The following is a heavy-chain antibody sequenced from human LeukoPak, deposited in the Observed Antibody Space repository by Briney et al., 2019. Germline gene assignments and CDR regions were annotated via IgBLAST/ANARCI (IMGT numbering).Heavy chain of an antibody. CDR2: ISTSSRTI. J-gene: IGHJ4*02. CDR1: GFNFSSYS. V-gene: IGHV3-48*01. D-gene: IGHD3-3*01. Sequence: PGGSLRLSCAASGFNFSSYSMNWVRQAPGKGLERVSYISTSSRTIYYADSVKGRFTISRDNAKNSLFLQMNSLRAEDTAVYYCARDGYDFWSDYPTTLDYWGQGTLVTVSS. CDR3: ARDGYDFWSDYPTTLDY.